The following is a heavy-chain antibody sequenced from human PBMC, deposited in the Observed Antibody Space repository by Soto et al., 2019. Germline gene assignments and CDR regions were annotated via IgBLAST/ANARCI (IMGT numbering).Heavy chain of an antibody. CDR2: IYHSGST. D-gene: IGHD3-10*01. CDR3: RSDFDY. Sequence: SETLSLTCAVYGGSFSSYYWTWIRQPPGTGLEWIGEIYHSGSTNYNPSLKSRVTISVDTSKNQFSLKIEDSAVYYCTSGTGRSDFDYWGLGTLVTVSS. J-gene: IGHJ4*02. V-gene: IGHV4-34*01. CDR1: GGSFSSYY.